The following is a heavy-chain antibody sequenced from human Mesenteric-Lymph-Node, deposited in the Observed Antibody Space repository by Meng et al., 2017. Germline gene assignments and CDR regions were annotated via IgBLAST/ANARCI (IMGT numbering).Heavy chain of an antibody. V-gene: IGHV3-38-3*01. CDR1: GFTFDDYG. D-gene: IGHD3-16*01. CDR2: ISGGST. J-gene: IGHJ6*01. CDR3: ARAGQKLRFSGMDV. Sequence: GESLKISCAASGFTFDDYGMSWVRQAPGKGLEWVSSISGGSTYYADSRKGRFTISRDNSKNTLYLQMNSLRAEDTAVYYCARAGQKLRFSGMDVWGQGNTVNGAS.